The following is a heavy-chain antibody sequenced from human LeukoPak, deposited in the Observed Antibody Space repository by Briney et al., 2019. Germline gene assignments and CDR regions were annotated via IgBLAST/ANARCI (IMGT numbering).Heavy chain of an antibody. V-gene: IGHV3-23*01. J-gene: IGHJ4*02. CDR1: GFTFTSYA. CDR3: AKGASSSPRSPRDY. Sequence: GGSLRLSCAASGFTFTSYAMSWVRQAPGKGLEWVSGFSAGGGSTYYADSVKGRFTISRDNSKNTIYLQMNSLRADDTAVYFCAKGASSSPRSPRDYWGQGTLVTVSS. D-gene: IGHD6-6*01. CDR2: FSAGGGST.